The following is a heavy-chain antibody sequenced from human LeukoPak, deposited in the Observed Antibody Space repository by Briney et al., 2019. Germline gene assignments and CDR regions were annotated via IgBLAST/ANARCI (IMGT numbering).Heavy chain of an antibody. CDR1: GFTFRTYW. Sequence: PGGSLRLSCAASGFTFRTYWMHWVRQAPGKGLVWVSRIHSDGSSTTSADSVKGRFTISRDNAENTLYLQMNSLRAEDTAVYFCARGNAHAFDIWGQGTMVTVSS. D-gene: IGHD1-1*01. J-gene: IGHJ3*02. CDR2: IHSDGSST. V-gene: IGHV3-74*01. CDR3: ARGNAHAFDI.